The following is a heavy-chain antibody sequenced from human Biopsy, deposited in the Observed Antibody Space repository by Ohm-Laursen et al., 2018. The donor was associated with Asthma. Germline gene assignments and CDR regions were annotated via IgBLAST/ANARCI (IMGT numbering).Heavy chain of an antibody. CDR3: GRDMGGFGSGWFPVEF. CDR2: INWNGGST. CDR1: GFTFSSSA. D-gene: IGHD6-19*01. V-gene: IGHV3-20*01. Sequence: SLRLSCSASGFTFSSSAMSWVRQASGRGLDWVSGINWNGGSTGYADSVKGRFTISRDNAKNSLYLQMNSLRAEDTALYHCGRDMGGFGSGWFPVEFWGQGTLVTVSS. J-gene: IGHJ4*02.